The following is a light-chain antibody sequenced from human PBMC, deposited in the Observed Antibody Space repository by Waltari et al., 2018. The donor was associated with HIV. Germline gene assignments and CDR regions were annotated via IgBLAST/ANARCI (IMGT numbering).Light chain of an antibody. CDR2: DAS. J-gene: IGKJ4*01. Sequence: DIQMTQSPSSLSASVGDRVTVTCQASQDISNYLNWYQQKPGEAPKLLIYDASTLETGVPSRFSGSGSGTDFTFTISSLQPEDIATYYCQQYVNLPLTFGGGTKVEI. CDR3: QQYVNLPLT. CDR1: QDISNY. V-gene: IGKV1-33*01.